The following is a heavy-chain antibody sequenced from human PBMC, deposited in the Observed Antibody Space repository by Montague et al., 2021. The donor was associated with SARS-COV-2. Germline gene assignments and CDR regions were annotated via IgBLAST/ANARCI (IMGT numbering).Heavy chain of an antibody. CDR2: IYPGDSDT. D-gene: IGHD6-13*01. CDR1: GYSFTSYW. Sequence: QSGAEVKKPGESLEISCKGSGYSFTSYWIGWVRQMPGKGLEWMGIIYPGDSDTRYSPSFQGQVIISADKSISTAYLQWSSLTAAATAMYYCARRVVAAAGYYYYYGMDVWGQGTTVTVSS. J-gene: IGHJ6*02. CDR3: ARRVVAAAGYYYYYGMDV. V-gene: IGHV5-51*03.